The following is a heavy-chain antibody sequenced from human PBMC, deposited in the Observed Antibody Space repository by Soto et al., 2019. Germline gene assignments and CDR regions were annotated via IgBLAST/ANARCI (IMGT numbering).Heavy chain of an antibody. V-gene: IGHV3-30-3*01. Sequence: QVQLVESGGGVVQPGRSLRLSCAASGFTFSSYAMHWVRQAPGKGLEWVAVISYDGSNKYYADSVKGRFTISRDNSKNTLYLQMNSLRAEDTAVYYCARPPLSSSWTYYLDYWGQGTLVTVSS. CDR2: ISYDGSNK. J-gene: IGHJ4*02. D-gene: IGHD6-13*01. CDR1: GFTFSSYA. CDR3: ARPPLSSSWTYYLDY.